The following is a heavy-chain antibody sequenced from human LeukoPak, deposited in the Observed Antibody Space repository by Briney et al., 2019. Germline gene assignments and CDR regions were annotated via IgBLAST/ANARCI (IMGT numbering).Heavy chain of an antibody. CDR3: AKDGYGDYGYYFDY. V-gene: IGHV3-30*18. CDR1: GFTFSSYS. CDR2: ISYDGSNK. D-gene: IGHD4-17*01. J-gene: IGHJ4*02. Sequence: GGSLRLSCAASGFTFSSYSMNWVRQAPGKGLEWVAVISYDGSNKYYADSVKGRFTISRDNSKNTLYLQMNSLRAEDTAVYYCAKDGYGDYGYYFDYWGQGTLVTVSS.